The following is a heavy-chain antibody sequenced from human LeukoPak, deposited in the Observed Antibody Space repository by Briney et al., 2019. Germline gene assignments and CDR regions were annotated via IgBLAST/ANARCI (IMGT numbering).Heavy chain of an antibody. V-gene: IGHV4-38-2*02. Sequence: SETLSLTCTVSGYSISSGFYWGWIGQPPGKGLEGIGNVYHGGSSYYNPSLKSRVTISVDTSKNRFSLNLYSLTAADTAVYYCARRVGSSDCFDYWGQGTLVTVSS. CDR1: GYSISSGFY. J-gene: IGHJ4*02. CDR2: VYHGGSS. CDR3: ARRVGSSDCFDY. D-gene: IGHD6-6*01.